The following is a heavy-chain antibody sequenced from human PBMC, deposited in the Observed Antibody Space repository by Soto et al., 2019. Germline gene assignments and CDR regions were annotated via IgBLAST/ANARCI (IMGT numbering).Heavy chain of an antibody. J-gene: IGHJ4*02. Sequence: GGSLRLSCAASGFTFSSYSRNWVRQATGKGLEWVSYISSSSSTIYYADSVKGRFTISRDNSKNTLYLQLNSLRIEDTALYYCAKDQGVGGTLGLFDYWGLGTLVTVSS. CDR1: GFTFSSYS. CDR2: ISSSSSTI. CDR3: AKDQGVGGTLGLFDY. V-gene: IGHV3-48*01. D-gene: IGHD1-26*01.